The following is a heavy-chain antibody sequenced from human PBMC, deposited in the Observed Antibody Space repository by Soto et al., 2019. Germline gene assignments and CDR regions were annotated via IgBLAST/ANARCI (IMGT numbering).Heavy chain of an antibody. CDR2: ISSSSGCT. Sequence: PGGSLRLSCAASGFTFSTYAMAWVRQAPGKGLEWVSSISSSSGCTFYADSVKGRFTISRDNSENTLSLQMNSLRAEDTAVYYCAKQPLKVPLRFDYWGQGTLVTVSS. J-gene: IGHJ4*02. V-gene: IGHV3-23*01. CDR3: AKQPLKVPLRFDY. CDR1: GFTFSTYA. D-gene: IGHD6-25*01.